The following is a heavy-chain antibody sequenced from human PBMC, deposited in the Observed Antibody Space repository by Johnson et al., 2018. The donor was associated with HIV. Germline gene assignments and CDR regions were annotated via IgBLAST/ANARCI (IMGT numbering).Heavy chain of an antibody. J-gene: IGHJ3*02. CDR2: ISYDGSNK. D-gene: IGHD5-18*01. CDR3: AKDSRYSYGPDAFDI. Sequence: QEHLVESGGGVVHPGRSLRLSCAASGFTFSSYAMHWVRQAPGKGLEWVAVISYDGSNKYYADSVKGRFTISRDNSKNTLYLQMNSLRAEDTAVYYCAKDSRYSYGPDAFDIWGQGTMVTVSS. CDR1: GFTFSSYA. V-gene: IGHV3-30-3*01.